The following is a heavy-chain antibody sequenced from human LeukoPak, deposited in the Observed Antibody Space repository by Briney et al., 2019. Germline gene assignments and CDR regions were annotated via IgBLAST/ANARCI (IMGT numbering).Heavy chain of an antibody. CDR2: ISYDGSNK. Sequence: GGSLRLSCAASGFTFSSYAMHWVRQAPGKGLEWVAVISYDGSNKYYADSVKGRFTISRDNSKNTLYLQMNSLRAEDTAVYYCARDGVKYYYGSGSPMDVWGQGTTVTVSS. CDR3: ARDGVKYYYGSGSPMDV. CDR1: GFTFSSYA. D-gene: IGHD3-10*01. V-gene: IGHV3-30*04. J-gene: IGHJ6*02.